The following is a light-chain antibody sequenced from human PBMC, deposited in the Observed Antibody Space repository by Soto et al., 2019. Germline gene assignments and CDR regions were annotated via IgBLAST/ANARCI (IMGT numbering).Light chain of an antibody. CDR2: DAS. CDR1: QSISTW. V-gene: IGKV1-5*01. CDR3: QQYNNFAFT. J-gene: IGKJ3*01. Sequence: DIQMTQSPSTLSASVGDRVTITCLASQSISTWLAWYQQKPGKAPKVLIYDASSLQSGVPSRFSGSGSGTEFTLTISSLQPDDFAISYCQQYNNFAFTFGPGTKVDIK.